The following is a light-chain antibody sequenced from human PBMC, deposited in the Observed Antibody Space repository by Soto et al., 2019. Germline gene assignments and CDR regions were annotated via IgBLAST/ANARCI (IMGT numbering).Light chain of an antibody. CDR2: WAS. Sequence: DIVMTQSPDFLAVSLGERATITCKSSQNVLYRSSNKSYLAWYQQRPGQPPRLLLYWASTRESGVPDRFVGSGSETDFTLTISSLQSEDFAVYYCQQYKKWPRTFGHGTKVEIK. CDR1: QNVLYRSSNKSY. J-gene: IGKJ1*01. V-gene: IGKV4-1*01. CDR3: QQYKKWPRT.